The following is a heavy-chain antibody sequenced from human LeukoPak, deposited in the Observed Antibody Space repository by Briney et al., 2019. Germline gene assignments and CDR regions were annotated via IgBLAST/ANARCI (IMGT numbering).Heavy chain of an antibody. Sequence: SEKVSCTASVYTFTGYYMHWVRHAPGQGLEWMGESIAIFDTTNYAQKFQGRVTITAHESTSTAHMELGSLRYETTAEYNCARGLLVNTDYGGNDNDACDIWGQGTMVTVSS. CDR1: VYTFTGYY. CDR2: SIAIFDTT. D-gene: IGHD4-23*01. V-gene: IGHV1-69*13. CDR3: ARGLLVNTDYGGNDNDACDI. J-gene: IGHJ3*02.